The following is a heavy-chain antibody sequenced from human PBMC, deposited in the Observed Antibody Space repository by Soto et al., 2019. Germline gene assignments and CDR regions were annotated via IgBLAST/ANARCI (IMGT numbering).Heavy chain of an antibody. CDR3: AVPGPAGV. J-gene: IGHJ2*01. CDR1: GVSIRSYF. V-gene: IGHV4-59*01. D-gene: IGHD4-17*01. CDR2: IYHNGNT. Sequence: QVQLQASGAGLVKPSETLSLTCSVSGVSIRSYFWSWIRQAPGKKMDWIGYIYHNGNTNYNPSFKSRVTLTVDTSKNQLSLRLKSVTAADATVYYCAVPGPAGVWGQGTRVTVSS.